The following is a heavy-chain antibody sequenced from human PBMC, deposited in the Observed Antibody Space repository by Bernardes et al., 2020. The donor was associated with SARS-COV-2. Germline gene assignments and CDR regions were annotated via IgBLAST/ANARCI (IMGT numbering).Heavy chain of an antibody. Sequence: GGSLRLSCVASGFTLSNYWMHWVRQAPGKGLVWVSRLSSDGTVTNYADSVKGRFTISRDNAKNTLYLQMNSLRDEDTAIYYCARAGWYRFDYWGQGTLVTVSS. V-gene: IGHV3-74*01. J-gene: IGHJ4*02. CDR3: ARAGWYRFDY. D-gene: IGHD6-19*01. CDR1: GFTLSNYW. CDR2: LSSDGTVT.